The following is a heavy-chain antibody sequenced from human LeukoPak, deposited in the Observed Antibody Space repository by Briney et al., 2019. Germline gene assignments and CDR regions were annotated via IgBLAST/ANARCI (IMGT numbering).Heavy chain of an antibody. D-gene: IGHD3-16*02. J-gene: IGHJ4*02. CDR1: GFTFSSYE. CDR3: ARDYMITFGGAIVRGRYFDY. Sequence: GGSLRLSCAASGFTFSSYEMNWVRQAPGKGLEWVSYISSSGSTIYYADSVKGRFTISRDNAKNSLYLQMNSLRAEDTAVYYCARDYMITFGGAIVRGRYFDYWGQGTLVAVSS. CDR2: ISSSGSTI. V-gene: IGHV3-48*03.